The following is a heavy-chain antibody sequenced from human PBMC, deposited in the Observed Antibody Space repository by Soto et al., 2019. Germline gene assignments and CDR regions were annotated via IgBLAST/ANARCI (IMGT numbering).Heavy chain of an antibody. J-gene: IGHJ3*01. V-gene: IGHV2-5*02. CDR1: GFSFSADGVG. Sequence: QITLKESGPTLVKPTQTLTLTCIFSGFSFSADGVGVGWIRQPPGKALEWLALIFWDDDTRYSPSLKSRLTITKDTSKNHVVLTMTNMDPVDTATYYCAHAYGGPSWPNDAFDVWGQGTVVTVSS. CDR3: AHAYGGPSWPNDAFDV. CDR2: IFWDDDT. D-gene: IGHD2-2*01.